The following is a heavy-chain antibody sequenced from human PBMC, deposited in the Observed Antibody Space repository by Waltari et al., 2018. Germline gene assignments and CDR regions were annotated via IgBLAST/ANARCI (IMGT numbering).Heavy chain of an antibody. CDR2: IYYSGST. V-gene: IGHV4-39*07. D-gene: IGHD3-3*01. CDR1: GGSISSSSYY. J-gene: IGHJ4*02. CDR3: ASFRLRFLEWSFDY. Sequence: QLQLQESGPGLVKPSETLSLTCTVSGGSISSSSYYWGWLRQPPGKGLEWIGSIYYSGSTYYNPSLKSRVTISVDTSKNQFSLKLSSVTAADTAVYYCASFRLRFLEWSFDYWGQGTLVTVSS.